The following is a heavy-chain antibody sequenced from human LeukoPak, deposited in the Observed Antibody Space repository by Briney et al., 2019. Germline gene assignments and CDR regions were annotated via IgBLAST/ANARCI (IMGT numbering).Heavy chain of an antibody. D-gene: IGHD6-6*01. V-gene: IGHV3-23*01. J-gene: IGHJ4*02. CDR2: ISGSADTT. CDR1: GFTFSGYA. Sequence: GGSLRLSCAASGFTFSGYAMSWVRQAPGKGLEWVSSISGSADTTYNADSVKGRFTISRDNSKNTLYLQMNSLGTEDTAVYYCAKRGSSSSAFRTDFWGQGTLVTVSS. CDR3: AKRGSSSSAFRTDF.